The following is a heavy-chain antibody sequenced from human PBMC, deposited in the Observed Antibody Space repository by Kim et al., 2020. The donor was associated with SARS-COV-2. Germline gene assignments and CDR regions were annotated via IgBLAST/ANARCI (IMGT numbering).Heavy chain of an antibody. CDR1: GFTFSSHR. V-gene: IGHV3-74*03. J-gene: IGHJ3*02. CDR3: ARGGFDI. CDR2: INNDGTINSDGSST. Sequence: GSLRLSCAASGFTFSSHRMHWVRQAPGKGLVWVSRINNDGTINSDGSSTMYADSVKGRFTISRDNAKNTLYLQMNSLGAEDTAVYYCARGGFDIWGQGT.